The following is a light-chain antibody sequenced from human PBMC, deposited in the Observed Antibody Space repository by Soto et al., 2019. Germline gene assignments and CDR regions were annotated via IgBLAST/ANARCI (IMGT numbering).Light chain of an antibody. V-gene: IGKV1-27*01. Sequence: DIQMTQSPSSLSASVGDRVTITCRASPDINNFLAWYQHKPGKVPKLLIYAASTLQSGVPSRFSGSGSGTDFTLTISSPQPDDVATYSFQRYNNAPWTFGQGTKVEIK. CDR3: QRYNNAPWT. CDR2: AAS. J-gene: IGKJ1*01. CDR1: PDINNF.